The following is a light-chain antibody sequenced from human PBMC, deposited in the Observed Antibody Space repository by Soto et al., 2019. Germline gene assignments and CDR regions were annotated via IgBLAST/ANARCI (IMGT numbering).Light chain of an antibody. V-gene: IGKV1-33*01. CDR3: QQDDNLPPT. J-gene: IGKJ2*01. Sequence: DIQMTQSPSSLSASVGDRVTITCQASQDISNYLTWYQQKPGKAPKLLIYDASNLERGVPSRFSGSGSGTDFTFTISSLQPEDIETYYCQQDDNLPPTFGQGTKLEIK. CDR2: DAS. CDR1: QDISNY.